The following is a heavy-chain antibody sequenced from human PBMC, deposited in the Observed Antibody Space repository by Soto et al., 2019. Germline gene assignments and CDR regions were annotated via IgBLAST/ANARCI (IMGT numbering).Heavy chain of an antibody. D-gene: IGHD5-12*01. CDR2: IYPGDSDT. V-gene: IGHV5-51*01. CDR3: ASQEMATKNVDAFDI. Sequence: LGESLKISCKGSGYSLTSYWIGWVRQMPGKGLEWMGIIYPGDSDTRYSPSFQGQVTISADKSISTAYLQWSSLKASDTAMYYCASQEMATKNVDAFDIWGQGTMVTVSS. J-gene: IGHJ3*02. CDR1: GYSLTSYW.